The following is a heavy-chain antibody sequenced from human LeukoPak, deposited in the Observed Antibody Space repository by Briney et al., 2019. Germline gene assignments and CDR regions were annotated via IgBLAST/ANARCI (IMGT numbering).Heavy chain of an antibody. V-gene: IGHV3-23*01. D-gene: IGHD3-3*01. Sequence: PGGSLRLSCAASGFTFSSYAMSWVRQAPGKGLEWVSAISGSGGSTYYADSVKSRFTISRDNPKNTLYLQMNSLRAEDTAVYYCAKDRYYDFWSGYQSLDPWGQGTLVTVSS. CDR2: ISGSGGST. CDR1: GFTFSSYA. J-gene: IGHJ5*02. CDR3: AKDRYYDFWSGYQSLDP.